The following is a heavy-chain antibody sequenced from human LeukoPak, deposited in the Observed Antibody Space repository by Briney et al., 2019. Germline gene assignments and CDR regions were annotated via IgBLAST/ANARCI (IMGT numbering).Heavy chain of an antibody. J-gene: IGHJ5*02. CDR1: GGSISSSSYY. Sequence: ASETLSLTCTVSGGSISSSSYYWGWIRQPPGKGLEWIGSIYYSGSAYYNPSLKSRVTISVDTSKNQFSLKLSSVTAADTAVYYCARHSRGNWNYRNWWFDPWGQGTLVTVSS. CDR3: ARHSRGNWNYRNWWFDP. V-gene: IGHV4-39*01. CDR2: IYYSGSA. D-gene: IGHD1-7*01.